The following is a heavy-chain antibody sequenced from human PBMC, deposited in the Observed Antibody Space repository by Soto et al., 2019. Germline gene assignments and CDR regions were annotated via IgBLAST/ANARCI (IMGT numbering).Heavy chain of an antibody. Sequence: PGGSLRLSCAASGFTFSSYAMSWVRQAPGKGLEWVSAISGSGGSTYYADSVKGRFTISRDNSKNTLYLQMNSLRAEDTAVYYCAKARAQYYDFWSGYRVEYWGQGTLVTVSS. J-gene: IGHJ4*02. D-gene: IGHD3-3*01. CDR1: GFTFSSYA. CDR3: AKARAQYYDFWSGYRVEY. CDR2: ISGSGGST. V-gene: IGHV3-23*01.